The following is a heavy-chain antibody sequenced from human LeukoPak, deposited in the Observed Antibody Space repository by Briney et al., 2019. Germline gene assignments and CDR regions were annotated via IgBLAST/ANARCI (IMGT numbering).Heavy chain of an antibody. CDR3: ARGSYCSGGSCYVDAFDI. V-gene: IGHV7-4-1*02. CDR1: GYIFTSYN. D-gene: IGHD2-15*01. CDR2: INTNTGNP. Sequence: ASVKVSCKASGYIFTSYNMNWVRQAPGQGLGWMGWINTNTGNPTYAQGFTGRFVFSLDTSVSTAYLQISSLKAEDTAVYYCARGSYCSGGSCYVDAFDIWGQGTMVTVSS. J-gene: IGHJ3*02.